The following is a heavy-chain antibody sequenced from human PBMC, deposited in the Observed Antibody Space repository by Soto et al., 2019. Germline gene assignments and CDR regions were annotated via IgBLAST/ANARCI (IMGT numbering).Heavy chain of an antibody. CDR1: GGTFSSYA. CDR2: IIPIFGTA. Sequence: SVKVSCKASGGTFSSYAIRWVRQAPGQGLEWMGGIIPIFGTANYAQKFQGRVTITADESTSTAYMELSSLRSEDTAVYYCARDILTGYYQPVTYYYYGMDVWGQGTTVTVSS. D-gene: IGHD3-9*01. CDR3: ARDILTGYYQPVTYYYYGMDV. V-gene: IGHV1-69*13. J-gene: IGHJ6*02.